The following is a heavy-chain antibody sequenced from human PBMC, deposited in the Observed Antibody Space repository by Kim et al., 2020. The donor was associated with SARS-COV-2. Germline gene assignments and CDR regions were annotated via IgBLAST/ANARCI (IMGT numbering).Heavy chain of an antibody. CDR3: ARWELLDPRGPGWAFDI. V-gene: IGHV4-30-2*04. D-gene: IGHD1-26*01. Sequence: LSSRVTISVETSKNQFSLKLSSVTAADTAVYYCARWELLDPRGPGWAFDIWGQGTMVTVSS. J-gene: IGHJ3*02.